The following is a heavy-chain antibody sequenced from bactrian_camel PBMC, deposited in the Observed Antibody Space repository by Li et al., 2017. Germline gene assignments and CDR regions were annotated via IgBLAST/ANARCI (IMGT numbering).Heavy chain of an antibody. J-gene: IGHJ6*01. CDR3: AADLNPAPWIGYPCSRIFHIGY. D-gene: IGHD1*01. CDR1: GDTYTNVC. CDR2: IAGDGST. V-gene: IGHV3S53*01. Sequence: QLVESGGGSVEAGGSLRLSCAASGDTYTNVCMGWFRQAPGKEREGVAVIAGDGSTDYADSVKGRFTISQDNAKHTVTLQMNSLKPEDTAVYYCAADLNPAPWIGYPCSRIFHIGYWGQGTQVTVS.